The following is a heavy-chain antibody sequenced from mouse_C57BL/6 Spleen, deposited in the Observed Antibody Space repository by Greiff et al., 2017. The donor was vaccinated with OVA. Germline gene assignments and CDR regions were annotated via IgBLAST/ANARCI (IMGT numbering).Heavy chain of an antibody. D-gene: IGHD2-5*01. CDR2: IYPGDGDT. Sequence: QVQLQQSGPELVKPGASVKISCKASGYAFSSSWMNWVKQRPGKGLEWIGRIYPGDGDTNYNGKFKGKATLTADKSSSTAYMQLSSLTSEDSAVYFGARAYSNYFDYWGQGTTLTVSS. CDR3: ARAYSNYFDY. V-gene: IGHV1-82*01. J-gene: IGHJ2*01. CDR1: GYAFSSSW.